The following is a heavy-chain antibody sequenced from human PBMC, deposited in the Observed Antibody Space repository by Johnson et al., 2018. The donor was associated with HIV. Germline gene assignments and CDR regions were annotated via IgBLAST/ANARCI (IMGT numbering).Heavy chain of an antibody. Sequence: QVQLVESGGRVVQPGRSLRLSCAASGFTFNSYGMHWVRQAPGKGLEWVAFIRYDGSHKYYGDSVKGRFIISRDNSNNTLFLQMNSLRAEDTAVYYCAKDPIKRQLVRDDAFDIWGQGTMVTVSS. CDR2: IRYDGSHK. CDR1: GFTFNSYG. J-gene: IGHJ3*02. V-gene: IGHV3-30*02. D-gene: IGHD6-13*01. CDR3: AKDPIKRQLVRDDAFDI.